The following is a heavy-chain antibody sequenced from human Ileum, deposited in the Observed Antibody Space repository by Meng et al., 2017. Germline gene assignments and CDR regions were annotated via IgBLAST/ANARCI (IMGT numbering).Heavy chain of an antibody. CDR3: ARLGVGATIRYYFDY. J-gene: IGHJ4*02. CDR2: IYPGDSDT. V-gene: IGHV5-51*01. Sequence: GGSLRLSCKGSGYSFTSYWIGWVRQMPGKGLEWMGIIYPGDSDTRYSPSFRGQITISADKSISTAYLQWSSLKASNTAMYCFARLGVGATIRYYFDYWGQGTLVTVSS. CDR1: GYSFTSYW. D-gene: IGHD1-26*01.